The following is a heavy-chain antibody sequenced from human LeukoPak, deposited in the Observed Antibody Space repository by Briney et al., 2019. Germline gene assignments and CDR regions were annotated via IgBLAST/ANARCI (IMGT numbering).Heavy chain of an antibody. CDR2: IIPIFDTA. CDR1: GYTFTSYF. V-gene: IGHV1-69*13. CDR3: ARISLGAIWGYYYGMDV. D-gene: IGHD1-26*01. J-gene: IGHJ6*02. Sequence: SVKVSCKASGYTFTSYFMHWVRQAPGQGLEWMGGIIPIFDTADYAQKFQGRVTITADESTSTAYMELSSLRSEDTAVFYCARISLGAIWGYYYGMDVWGQGTTVTVSS.